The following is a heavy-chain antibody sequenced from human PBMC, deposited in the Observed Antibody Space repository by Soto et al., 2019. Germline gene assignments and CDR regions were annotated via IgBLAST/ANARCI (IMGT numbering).Heavy chain of an antibody. V-gene: IGHV1-18*01. D-gene: IGHD6-13*01. CDR2: ISVHNGHT. CDR3: ARGRGVSSWYETPHYFDS. J-gene: IGHJ4*02. CDR1: GYSFTSYG. Sequence: QPQLMQSGAEVKKPGASVRVSCKASGYSFTSYGITWVRQTPGQGLEWMGWISVHNGHTDCPQKFQGRLAMTTDTSTSTAYMELTSLRSDDTAVYYCARGRGVSSWYETPHYFDSWGQGTLVTVSS.